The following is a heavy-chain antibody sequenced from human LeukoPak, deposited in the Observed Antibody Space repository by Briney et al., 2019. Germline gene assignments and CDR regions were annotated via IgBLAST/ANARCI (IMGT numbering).Heavy chain of an antibody. D-gene: IGHD2-21*01. CDR2: MNIDGSSI. CDR3: ARVGGGDTRMAFDP. Sequence: GGSLRLSCAASGFTFSSYWMYWFRQAPGEGLVWVSRMNIDGSSISYADSVKGRFTMSRDNAKNTLYLQMNSLRVEDTAVYYCARVGGGDTRMAFDPWGQGTLVTVSS. V-gene: IGHV3-74*01. J-gene: IGHJ5*02. CDR1: GFTFSSYW.